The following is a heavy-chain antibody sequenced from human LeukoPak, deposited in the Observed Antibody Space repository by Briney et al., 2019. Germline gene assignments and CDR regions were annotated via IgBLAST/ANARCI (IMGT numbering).Heavy chain of an antibody. J-gene: IGHJ6*02. CDR1: GLTFSSYS. CDR3: ARDWGYYYYYGMDV. V-gene: IGHV3-21*01. D-gene: IGHD3-16*01. Sequence: PGGSLRLSCAASGLTFSSYSMNWVRQAPGKGLEWVSSISSRSSYIYYADSVKRRFTISRDNAKNSLYLQMNSLRAEDTAVYYCARDWGYYYYYGMDVWGQGTTVTVSS. CDR2: ISSRSSYI.